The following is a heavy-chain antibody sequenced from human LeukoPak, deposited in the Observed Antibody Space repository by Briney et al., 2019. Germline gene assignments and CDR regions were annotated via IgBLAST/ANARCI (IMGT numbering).Heavy chain of an antibody. Sequence: PGGSLRLSCAASGFTFSTYVMHWVRQAPGKGLEWVTVISYDGSNKYYADSVKGRFTISRDNSKNTLYLQMNSLRVEDTAVYYCARSGEYCSSTRCPAGMHYWGQGTLVTVSS. D-gene: IGHD2-2*01. J-gene: IGHJ4*02. CDR1: GFTFSTYV. CDR2: ISYDGSNK. CDR3: ARSGEYCSSTRCPAGMHY. V-gene: IGHV3-30-3*01.